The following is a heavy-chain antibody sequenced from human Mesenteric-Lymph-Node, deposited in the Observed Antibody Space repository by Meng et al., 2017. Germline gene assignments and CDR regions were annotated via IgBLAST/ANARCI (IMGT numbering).Heavy chain of an antibody. CDR3: VKDPVVAAGASYYGY. CDR1: GFSFSDYY. V-gene: IGHV3-23*01. D-gene: IGHD6-25*01. CDR2: ISGSGDRT. Sequence: GGSLRLSCAASGFSFSDYYMYWIRQTPGKGLEWVSHISGSGDRTYYRGSVKGRFTISRDNSKNTLYLQMNSLGAEDTALYYCVKDPVVAAGASYYGYWGQGTLVTVSS. J-gene: IGHJ4*02.